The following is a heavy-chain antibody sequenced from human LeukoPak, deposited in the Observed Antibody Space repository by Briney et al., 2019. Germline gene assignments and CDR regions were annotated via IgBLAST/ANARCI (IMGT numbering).Heavy chain of an antibody. Sequence: GGSLRLSCAASGFTFSNYAMSWVRQAPGKGLEWVSVIYSGGSTYYADSVKGRFTISRDNSKNTLYLQMNSLRAEDTAVYYCARESLPAWFDPWGQGTLVTVSS. CDR3: ARESLPAWFDP. CDR2: IYSGGST. CDR1: GFTFSNYA. V-gene: IGHV3-53*01. J-gene: IGHJ5*02.